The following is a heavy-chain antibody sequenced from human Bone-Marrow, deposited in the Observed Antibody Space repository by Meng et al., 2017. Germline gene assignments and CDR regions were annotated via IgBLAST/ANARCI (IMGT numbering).Heavy chain of an antibody. J-gene: IGHJ4*02. V-gene: IGHV3-15*01. CDR3: ATGAAAADH. CDR1: GLSFTDAW. Sequence: ETLSLTCVASGLSFTDAWMSWVCQAPGKGLEWVGRIKRNSDGGTIDYAAPVKGRFTISRDDSKNTLYLQMDSLITEDTAVYFCATGAAAADHWGQGTLVTVSS. D-gene: IGHD6-13*01. CDR2: IKRNSDGGTI.